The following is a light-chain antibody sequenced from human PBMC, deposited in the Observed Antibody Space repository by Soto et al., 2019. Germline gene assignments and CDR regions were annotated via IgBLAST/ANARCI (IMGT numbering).Light chain of an antibody. CDR3: QQFNSYART. V-gene: IGKV1-5*01. J-gene: IGKJ1*01. CDR2: DAS. Sequence: DIQMTQSPSTLSASVGDRVTITCRASQSISIWSAWYQQKPGKAPKILIYDASSLESGVPLRFSGSGSGTDFKLTISSLQPDDFATYYCQQFNSYARTFGQGTKVDIK. CDR1: QSISIW.